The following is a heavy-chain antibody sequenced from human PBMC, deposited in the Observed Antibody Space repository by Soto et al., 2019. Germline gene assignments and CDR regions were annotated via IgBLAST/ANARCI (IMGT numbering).Heavy chain of an antibody. CDR1: GFTFSSYD. V-gene: IGHV3-13*01. J-gene: IGHJ3*02. Sequence: GGSLRLSCAASGFTFSSYDMHWVRQATGKGLKWVSAIGTAGDTYYPGSVKGRFTISRENAKNSLYLQMNSLRAEDTAVYYCARGSSGNPGSDAFDIWGQGTMVTVSS. CDR2: IGTAGDT. D-gene: IGHD3-22*01. CDR3: ARGSSGNPGSDAFDI.